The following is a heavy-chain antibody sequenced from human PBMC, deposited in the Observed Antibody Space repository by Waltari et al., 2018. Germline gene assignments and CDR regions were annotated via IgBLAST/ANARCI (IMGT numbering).Heavy chain of an antibody. V-gene: IGHV4-34*01. Sequence: QVQLQQWGAGLLKPSETLSLTCSVSGASFSSYYWGWVRHVPGKGLEWIGQIRHPGNTNYNPSLQSRGAISIDTSRNRFSLRVFSVTAANTGLYFCTRGGNYDFWSHSPFVDPWGQGTQVSVSS. D-gene: IGHD3-3*01. CDR1: GASFSSYY. CDR3: TRGGNYDFWSHSPFVDP. CDR2: IRHPGNT. J-gene: IGHJ5*02.